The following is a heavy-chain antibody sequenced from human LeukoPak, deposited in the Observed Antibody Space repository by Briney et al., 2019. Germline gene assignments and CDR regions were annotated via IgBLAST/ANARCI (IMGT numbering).Heavy chain of an antibody. CDR1: GFTFGDYA. CDR2: ISNSGDST. J-gene: IGHJ4*02. Sequence: GGSLRLSCTASGFTFGDYAMSWVRQAPGNGLEWVSGISNSGDSTYYADSVKGRFTISRDNSENTLYLQMNSLRADDTAVYYCAKMPVSYSSGWSTFDYWGQGNLVTVSS. D-gene: IGHD6-19*01. V-gene: IGHV3-23*01. CDR3: AKMPVSYSSGWSTFDY.